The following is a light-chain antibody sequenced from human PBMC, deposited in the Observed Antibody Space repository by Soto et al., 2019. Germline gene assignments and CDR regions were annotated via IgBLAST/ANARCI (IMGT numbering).Light chain of an antibody. J-gene: IGKJ1*01. CDR3: QQYSSVWT. Sequence: EIVLTQSPGTLSLSPGERATLSCRASQSFSSNYLAWYQQKPGQALRILIYGATTRATGIPDRFSGSESGTDFTLTISRLEPEDSAVYYCQQYSSVWTFGQGTKV. V-gene: IGKV3-20*01. CDR1: QSFSSNY. CDR2: GAT.